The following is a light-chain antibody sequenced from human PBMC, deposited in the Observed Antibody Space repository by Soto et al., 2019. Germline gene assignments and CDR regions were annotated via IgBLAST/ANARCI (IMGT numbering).Light chain of an antibody. CDR3: QHRSNWTLT. J-gene: IGKJ4*01. CDR1: HRVSSY. CDR2: EES. V-gene: IGKV3-11*01. Sequence: DIVLAQYPATQSLSAGESGSLSCRASHRVSSYLAWYQQKTGQAPMLLIYEESNRATGIPDRLIGSGSGTDSNLTISSLEPADCAVDDCQHRSNWTLTFGGGTKVDIK.